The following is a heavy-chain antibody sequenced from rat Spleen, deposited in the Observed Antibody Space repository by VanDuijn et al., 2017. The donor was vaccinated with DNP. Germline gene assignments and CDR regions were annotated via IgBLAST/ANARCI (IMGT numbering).Heavy chain of an antibody. D-gene: IGHD1-7*01. CDR2: IWGDGTT. Sequence: QVQLKESGPGLVQPSQTLSLTCAVSGFSLTNFHIHWFRQPPGKGLEWMGGIWGDGTTDYNSPLKSRLSISRDISKSQVFLKMNSLQTEDTATYYCTRDGPPYYGVPFDYWGQGVMVTVSS. J-gene: IGHJ2*01. V-gene: IGHV2-19*01. CDR3: TRDGPPYYGVPFDY. CDR1: GFSLTNFH.